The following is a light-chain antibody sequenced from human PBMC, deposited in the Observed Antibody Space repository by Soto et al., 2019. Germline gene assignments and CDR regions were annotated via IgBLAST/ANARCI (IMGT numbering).Light chain of an antibody. Sequence: DIQMAHSPSSLSASVGERVTITCRASQNIKSFLNWYQQKPGKAPKLLIYATSILQSGVPARFSGGRSGTDFCLSISSLQPEDFATYYCQQTYVAPVTFGGGTKVEI. V-gene: IGKV1-39*01. J-gene: IGKJ4*01. CDR1: QNIKSF. CDR3: QQTYVAPVT. CDR2: ATS.